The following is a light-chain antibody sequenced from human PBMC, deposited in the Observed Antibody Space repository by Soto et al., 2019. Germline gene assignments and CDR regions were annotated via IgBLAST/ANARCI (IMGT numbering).Light chain of an antibody. J-gene: IGKJ4*01. CDR2: AAS. CDR3: QRYYNAPFT. Sequence: DIQVTQYPSSLSASVGDRVTITCRASQGIKNYLAWYQQKPGEIPKLLIYAASTLESGIPPRFSGSGSGTAFTLTITNLQPEDVATYYCQRYYNAPFTFGGGTKVEIK. CDR1: QGIKNY. V-gene: IGKV1-27*01.